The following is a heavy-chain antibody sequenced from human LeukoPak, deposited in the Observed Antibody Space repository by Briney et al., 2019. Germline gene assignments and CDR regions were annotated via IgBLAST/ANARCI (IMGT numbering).Heavy chain of an antibody. CDR1: GFTFSHYG. V-gene: IGHV3-33*01. Sequence: PGGSLRLSCAASGFTFSHYGMHWVRQAPGKGLEWVAVIWSDGSNKFYADSVRGRFTTSRDDVRKTVYLQMDSLTAEDTAVYYCARDAQRGFDYSNSLQYWGQGTLVTVSS. CDR2: IWSDGSNK. J-gene: IGHJ4*02. CDR3: ARDAQRGFDYSNSLQY. D-gene: IGHD4-11*01.